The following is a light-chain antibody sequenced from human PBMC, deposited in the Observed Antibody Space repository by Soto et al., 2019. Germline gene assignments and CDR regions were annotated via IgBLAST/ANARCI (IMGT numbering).Light chain of an antibody. V-gene: IGKV1-5*03. Sequence: DIQMTQSPSTLSASVGDRVTITCRASQTLSRWLAWYQQKPGKAPKLLISKASTLESGVPSRFSGDGSGAEFTLTISGLQPDDFATYYCQQYNTYLFGGGTKVDIK. CDR1: QTLSRW. CDR3: QQYNTYL. CDR2: KAS. J-gene: IGKJ4*01.